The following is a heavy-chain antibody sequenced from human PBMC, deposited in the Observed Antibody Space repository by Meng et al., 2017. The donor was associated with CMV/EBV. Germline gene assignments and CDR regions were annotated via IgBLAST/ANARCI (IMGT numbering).Heavy chain of an antibody. CDR2: IYTSGST. CDR1: GGSISSYY. Sequence: QLQRHESGPGLLKPPGTLSLTCTVSGGSISSYYWSWIRQPSGKGLEWIGRIYTSGSTNYNPSLKSRVTMSVDTSKNQFSLKLSSVTAADTAVYYCARAAVDLSKDYFDYWGQGTLVTVSS. CDR3: ARAAVDLSKDYFDY. D-gene: IGHD2-15*01. V-gene: IGHV4-4*07. J-gene: IGHJ4*02.